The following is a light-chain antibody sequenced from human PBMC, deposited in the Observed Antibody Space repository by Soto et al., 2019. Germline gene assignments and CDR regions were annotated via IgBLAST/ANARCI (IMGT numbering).Light chain of an antibody. CDR2: DVS. J-gene: IGLJ1*01. Sequence: QSALTQPPSASGSPGQSVTISCTRTSSDVGGYNYVSWYQQHPGKAPKLMIYDVSKRPSGVPDRFSGSKSGNTASLTVSGLQAEDEADYFCSSYAGSNNFVFGTGTKLTVL. CDR1: SSDVGGYNY. V-gene: IGLV2-8*01. CDR3: SSYAGSNNFV.